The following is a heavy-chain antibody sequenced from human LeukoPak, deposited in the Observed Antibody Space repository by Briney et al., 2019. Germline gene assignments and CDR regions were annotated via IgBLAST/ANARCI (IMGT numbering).Heavy chain of an antibody. CDR1: GFSFSSYA. J-gene: IGHJ3*01. V-gene: IGHV3-64*01. CDR3: ARGKSPYCGGGGCQHDAFDF. CDR2: ISTDGDNT. Sequence: GGSLRLSCAASGFSFSSYAMHWVRQAPGKGLEYVSTISTDGDNTFYANSVKGRFTISRDNSKNTLYLQMGSLRPEDMGVYYCARGKSPYCGGGGCQHDAFDFWGQGTMVTVSS. D-gene: IGHD2-21*01.